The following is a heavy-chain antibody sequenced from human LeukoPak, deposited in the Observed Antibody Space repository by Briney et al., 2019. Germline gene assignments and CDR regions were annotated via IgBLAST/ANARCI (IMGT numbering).Heavy chain of an antibody. D-gene: IGHD3-10*01. Sequence: PSETLSLTCTVSGGSVSSGSYYWSWIRQPPGKGLEWIGNIYNSGSTNYNPSLKSRVTISVDTSKNQFSLKLSSVTAADTAVYYCARDRVVRGGNAFDIWGQGTMVPVSS. CDR1: GGSVSSGSYY. J-gene: IGHJ3*02. CDR3: ARDRVVRGGNAFDI. CDR2: IYNSGST. V-gene: IGHV4-61*01.